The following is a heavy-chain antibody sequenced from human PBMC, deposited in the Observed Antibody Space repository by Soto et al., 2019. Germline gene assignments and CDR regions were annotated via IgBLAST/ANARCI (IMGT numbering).Heavy chain of an antibody. CDR2: IVVGSGDT. CDR3: ARAGRIAVAGDFDY. D-gene: IGHD6-19*01. V-gene: IGHV1-58*02. J-gene: IGHJ4*02. Sequence: SVKVSCKASGFTFTISAMQWVRQARGQRLEWIGWIVVGSGDTNYAQKFQERVTITRDMSTSTAYMELSSLRSDDTAVYYCARAGRIAVAGDFDYWGQGTLVTVSS. CDR1: GFTFTISA.